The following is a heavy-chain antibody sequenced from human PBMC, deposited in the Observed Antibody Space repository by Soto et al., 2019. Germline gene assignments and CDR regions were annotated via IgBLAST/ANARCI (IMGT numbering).Heavy chain of an antibody. V-gene: IGHV3-23*01. CDR1: GFTFSSYV. D-gene: IGHD5-12*01. CDR2: ISGSGTNT. J-gene: IGHJ4*02. CDR3: AKANSPYSGYNSFEY. Sequence: EVRLLESGGGLIQPGGSLRLSCAASGFTFSSYVMSWVRQAPGTGLEWVSGISGSGTNTYYADSVKGRFTISRDNSKNTLYLQMTSLRAEDTAEYYCAKANSPYSGYNSFEYWGEGTLVTVSS.